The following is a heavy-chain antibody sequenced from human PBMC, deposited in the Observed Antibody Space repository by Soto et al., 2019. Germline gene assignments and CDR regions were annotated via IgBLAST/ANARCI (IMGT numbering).Heavy chain of an antibody. CDR2: IDPSDSYT. Sequence: PGESLKISCKGSGYSFTSYWISWVRQMPGKGLEWMGRIDPSDSYTNYSPSFQGHVTISADKSISTAYLQWSSLKASDTAMYYCASHNSRDYYYGMDVWGQGTTVTVYS. D-gene: IGHD1-26*01. V-gene: IGHV5-10-1*01. J-gene: IGHJ6*02. CDR1: GYSFTSYW. CDR3: ASHNSRDYYYGMDV.